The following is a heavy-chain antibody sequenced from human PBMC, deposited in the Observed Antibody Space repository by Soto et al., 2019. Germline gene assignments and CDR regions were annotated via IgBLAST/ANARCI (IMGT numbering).Heavy chain of an antibody. Sequence: QVQLVESGGGVVQPGRSLRLSCAASGFTFSSYAMHWVRQAPGKGLEWVAVISYDGSNKYYADCVKGRFTISRDNSKNTLYLQMNSLRAEDTAVYYCARVSSSGSVSYYFDYWGQGTLVTVSS. CDR1: GFTFSSYA. J-gene: IGHJ4*02. CDR3: ARVSSSGSVSYYFDY. V-gene: IGHV3-30-3*01. D-gene: IGHD6-19*01. CDR2: ISYDGSNK.